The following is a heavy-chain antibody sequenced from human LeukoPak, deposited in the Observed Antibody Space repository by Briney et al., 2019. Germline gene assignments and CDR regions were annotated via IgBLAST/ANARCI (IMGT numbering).Heavy chain of an antibody. CDR2: INHSGST. V-gene: IGHV4-34*01. CDR3: ARGGGSWYMDV. Sequence: SETLSLTCAVYGGSFSGYYWSWIRQPPGEGLEWIGEINHSGSTNYNPSLKSRVTTSVDTSKNQFSLNLSSVTAADTAVYYCARGGGSWYMDVWGKGTTVTVSS. CDR1: GGSFSGYY. J-gene: IGHJ6*03.